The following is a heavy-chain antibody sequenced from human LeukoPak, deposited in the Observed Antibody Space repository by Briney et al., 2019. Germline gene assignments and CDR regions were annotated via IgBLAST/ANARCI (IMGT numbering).Heavy chain of an antibody. CDR1: GYTFTSYY. Sequence: ASVKVSCKASGYTFTSYYMHWVRQAPRQGLEWMGIINPSGGSTSYAQKFQGRVTMTRDTSTSTVYMELSSMRSEDTAVYYCAWKLTGGFLFDYWGQGTLVTVSS. J-gene: IGHJ4*02. CDR2: INPSGGST. D-gene: IGHD7-27*01. V-gene: IGHV1-46*03. CDR3: AWKLTGGFLFDY.